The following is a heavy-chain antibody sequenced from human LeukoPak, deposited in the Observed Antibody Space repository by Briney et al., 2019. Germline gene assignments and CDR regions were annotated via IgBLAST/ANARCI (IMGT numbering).Heavy chain of an antibody. D-gene: IGHD3-22*01. CDR1: GFTFSRYW. CDR2: VNNDGTGT. V-gene: IGHV3-74*01. J-gene: IGHJ3*02. CDR3: ARADDSSGYYPDAFDI. Sequence: GGSLRLSCAASGFTFSRYWIHWVRQAPGKGLVWVSYVNNDGTGTNYAGSVKGRFTISRDNAKNTLYLQMNSLRAEDTAVYYCARADDSSGYYPDAFDIWGQGTMVTVSS.